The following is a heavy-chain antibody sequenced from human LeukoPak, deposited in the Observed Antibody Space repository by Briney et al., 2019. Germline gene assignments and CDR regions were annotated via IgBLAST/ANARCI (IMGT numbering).Heavy chain of an antibody. CDR3: AKARVYSYGSYYFDY. CDR2: ISGSGGST. V-gene: IGHV3-23*01. J-gene: IGHJ4*02. CDR1: GFTFSDYS. Sequence: GGSLRLSCAASGFTFSDYSMNWVRQAPGKGLEWVSAISGSGGSTYYADSVKGRFTISRDNSKNTLYLQMNSLRAEDTAVYYCAKARVYSYGSYYFDYWGQGTLVTVSS. D-gene: IGHD5-18*01.